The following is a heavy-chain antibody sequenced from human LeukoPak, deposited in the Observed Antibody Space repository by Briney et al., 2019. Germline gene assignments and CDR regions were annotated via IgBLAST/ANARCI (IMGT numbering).Heavy chain of an antibody. CDR1: GYTFTGCY. J-gene: IGHJ5*02. D-gene: IGHD3-10*01. CDR3: AREGYPMGHNWFDP. CDR2: INPNSGGT. V-gene: IGHV1-2*02. Sequence: GASVKVSCKASGYTFTGCYMHWVRQAPGQGLEWMGWINPNSGGTNYAQKFQGRVTMTRDTSISTAYMELSRLRSDDTAVYYCAREGYPMGHNWFDPWGQGTLVTVSS.